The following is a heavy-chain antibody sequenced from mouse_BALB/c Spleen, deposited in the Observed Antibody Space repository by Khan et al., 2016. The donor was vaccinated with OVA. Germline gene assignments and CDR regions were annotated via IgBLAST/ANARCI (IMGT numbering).Heavy chain of an antibody. D-gene: IGHD1-1*01. Sequence: EVELVESGGGLMQPGGSLKLSCAASGFTFSSYGMSWVRQTPDKRLELVASINSNGGSTYYPDSVKGRFTISRDNAKNTLYLQMNSLKSEDTAMYYCARDPYYYGSKYSMDYWGQGTSVTVSS. J-gene: IGHJ4*01. CDR1: GFTFSSYG. V-gene: IGHV5-6-3*01. CDR2: INSNGGST. CDR3: ARDPYYYGSKYSMDY.